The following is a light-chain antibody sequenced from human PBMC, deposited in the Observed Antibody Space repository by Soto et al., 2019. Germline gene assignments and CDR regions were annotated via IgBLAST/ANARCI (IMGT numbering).Light chain of an antibody. CDR2: AAS. J-gene: IGKJ1*01. CDR1: QSIGYW. CDR3: QHYNSYSEA. V-gene: IGKV1-5*01. Sequence: DIEMTQSPSRLSASLGDRVTITCRASQSIGYWFAWYQQKPGKAPNLLIYAASTLETGVPSRFSGSGYGTEFTLTISSLQPDDFKTYYCQHYNSYSEAFGQGTKVDIK.